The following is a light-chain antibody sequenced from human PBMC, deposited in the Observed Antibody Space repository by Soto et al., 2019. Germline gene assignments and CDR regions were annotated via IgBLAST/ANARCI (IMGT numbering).Light chain of an antibody. CDR2: GAS. J-gene: IGKJ4*01. Sequence: EIVMTQSPATLSVSPGERATLSCRASQSVTSNLAWYQHKPGQAPRLLIYGASTGATGIPTRFSGSRSGTELTLTINSLQSEDFAIYYCQQYNNWPVTFGGGTKVDIK. CDR1: QSVTSN. CDR3: QQYNNWPVT. V-gene: IGKV3-15*01.